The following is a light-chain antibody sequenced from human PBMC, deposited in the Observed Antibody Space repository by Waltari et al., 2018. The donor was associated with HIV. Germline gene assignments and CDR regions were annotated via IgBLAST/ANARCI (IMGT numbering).Light chain of an antibody. CDR3: QVWDSTSDHVV. J-gene: IGLJ2*01. CDR2: DDR. V-gene: IGLV3-21*02. CDR1: NIGING. Sequence: YVLTQPPSVSVAPGQPARISCGGNNIGINGVHWYQQKPGQAPVLVVYDDRDRPSGIPERFSDSKSGNTATLTISRVEAGDEADYYCQVWDSTSDHVVFGGGTKVTVL.